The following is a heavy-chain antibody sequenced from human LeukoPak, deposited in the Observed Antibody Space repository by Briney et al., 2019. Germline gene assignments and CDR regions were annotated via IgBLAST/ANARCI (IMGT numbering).Heavy chain of an antibody. CDR2: INPSGGST. CDR1: GYTFTSYY. Sequence: ASVKVSCKASGYTFTSYYMHWVRQAPGQGLEWMGIINPSGGSTSYAQKFQGRVTMTRDMSTSTVYMELSSLRSEDTAVYYCARDRLSYSNCRQRTGDFDYWGQGTLVTVSS. J-gene: IGHJ4*02. D-gene: IGHD4-11*01. V-gene: IGHV1-46*01. CDR3: ARDRLSYSNCRQRTGDFDY.